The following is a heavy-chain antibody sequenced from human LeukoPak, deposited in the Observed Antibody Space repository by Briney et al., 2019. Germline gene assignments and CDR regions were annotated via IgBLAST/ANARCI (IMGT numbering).Heavy chain of an antibody. V-gene: IGHV3-74*01. CDR1: GFTFSSYA. Sequence: PGGSLRLSCAASGFTFSSYAMSWVRQAPGKGLVWVSRINSDGSSTSYADSVKGRFTISRDNAKNTLYLQMNSLRAEDTAVYYCARARGSYYIYDAFDIWGQGTMVTVSS. J-gene: IGHJ3*02. CDR2: INSDGSST. D-gene: IGHD1-26*01. CDR3: ARARGSYYIYDAFDI.